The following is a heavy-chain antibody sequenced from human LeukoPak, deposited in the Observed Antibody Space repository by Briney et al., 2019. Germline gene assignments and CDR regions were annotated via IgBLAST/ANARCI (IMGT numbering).Heavy chain of an antibody. V-gene: IGHV3-30*18. CDR2: ISYDGSNK. CDR1: GFTFSSYG. J-gene: IGHJ4*02. CDR3: AKDIEGYYYGSGNYHFDS. D-gene: IGHD3-10*01. Sequence: GGSLRLSCAASGFTFSSYGMHWVRQAPGKGLEWVAVISYDGSNKYYADSVKGRFTISRDNSKNTLYLQTNSLRAEDTAVYYCAKDIEGYYYGSGNYHFDSWGQGTLVTVSS.